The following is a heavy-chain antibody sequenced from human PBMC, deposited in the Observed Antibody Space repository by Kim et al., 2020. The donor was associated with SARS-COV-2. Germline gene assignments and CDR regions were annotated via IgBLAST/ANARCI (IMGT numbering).Heavy chain of an antibody. J-gene: IGHJ5*02. CDR1: GYTFTSYA. CDR3: ARDRYGSGMTAFWFDP. CDR2: INTNTGNP. Sequence: ASVKVSCKASGYTFTSYAMNWVRQAPGQGLEWMGWINTNTGNPTYAQGFTGRFVFSLDTSVSTAYLQISSLKAEDTAVYYCARDRYGSGMTAFWFDPWGQGTLFPVSS. V-gene: IGHV7-4-1*02. D-gene: IGHD3-10*01.